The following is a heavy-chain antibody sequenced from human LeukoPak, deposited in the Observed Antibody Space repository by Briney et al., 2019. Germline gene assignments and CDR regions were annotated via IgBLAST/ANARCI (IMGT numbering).Heavy chain of an antibody. CDR2: ISSSSSSV. CDR1: GFTFTDFY. D-gene: IGHD6-19*01. CDR3: ARPPYSSGWYYFDS. J-gene: IGHJ4*02. V-gene: IGHV3-11*04. Sequence: GGSLRLSCVASGFTFTDFYMSWIRQAPGKGLEWISYISSSSSSVYYSDSVKGRFTISRDNAKKSLYLQMNSLRAEDTAVYCCARPPYSSGWYYFDSWGQGTLVTVSS.